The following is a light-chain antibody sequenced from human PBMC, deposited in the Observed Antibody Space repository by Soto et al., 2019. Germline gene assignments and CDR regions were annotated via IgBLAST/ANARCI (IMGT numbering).Light chain of an antibody. Sequence: QSVLTQPPSVSGAPGQRVTISCTGSSSNIGAGYDVHWYQQLPGAAPKLLIYGSGNRLSGVPDRFSGSKSGTSASLAVTGLQAEDEADYYCQSYEGSRDVFGTGPKVTVL. V-gene: IGLV1-40*01. CDR3: QSYEGSRDV. CDR1: SSNIGAGYD. CDR2: GSG. J-gene: IGLJ1*01.